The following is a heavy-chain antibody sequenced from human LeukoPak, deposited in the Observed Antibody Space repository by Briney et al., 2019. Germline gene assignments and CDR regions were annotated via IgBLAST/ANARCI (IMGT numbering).Heavy chain of an antibody. CDR2: ISGSGGST. J-gene: IGHJ4*02. D-gene: IGHD6-19*01. Sequence: GGTLRLSCAASGFTFSSYGMSWVRQAPGKGLEWVSAISGSGGSTYCADSVKGRFTISRDNSKNTLYLQMNSLRAEDTAVYYCAKDHSSGWYGYFDYWGQGTLVTVSS. CDR3: AKDHSSGWYGYFDY. V-gene: IGHV3-23*01. CDR1: GFTFSSYG.